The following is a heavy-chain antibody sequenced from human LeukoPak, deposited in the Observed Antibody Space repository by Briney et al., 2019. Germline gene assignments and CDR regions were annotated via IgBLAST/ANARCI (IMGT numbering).Heavy chain of an antibody. CDR1: GDTFTGYY. V-gene: IGHV1-2*02. CDR3: AREYYYGSGNYYNRIDY. CDR2: IHPNSGGT. D-gene: IGHD3-10*01. J-gene: IGHJ4*02. Sequence: ASVKVSCKASGDTFTGYYMHWVRQAPGQGLEWMRWIHPNSGGTNYAQKFQGRVTMTRDTSISTAYMVLNRLRSDDTAVYYCAREYYYGSGNYYNRIDYWGQGTLVTVSS.